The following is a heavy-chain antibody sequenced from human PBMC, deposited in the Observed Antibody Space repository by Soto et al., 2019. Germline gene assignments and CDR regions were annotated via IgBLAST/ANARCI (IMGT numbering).Heavy chain of an antibody. CDR2: IRFDGSNE. Sequence: GGSLRLSCAVPGGIFHGYGMHWVRQAPGKGLEWVAIIRFDGSNEEYADSVKGRFTISRDNSKNTLYLQMNTRGAEDTAVYYCARDGIGGTVFRGYLDYWGRGTVVTVS. CDR1: GGIFHGYG. CDR3: ARDGIGGTVFRGYLDY. V-gene: IGHV3-33*01. J-gene: IGHJ4*02. D-gene: IGHD1-7*01.